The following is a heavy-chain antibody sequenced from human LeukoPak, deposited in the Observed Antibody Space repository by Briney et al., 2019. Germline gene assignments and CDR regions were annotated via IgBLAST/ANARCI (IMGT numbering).Heavy chain of an antibody. CDR1: GYTFTGYY. V-gene: IGHV1-2*02. D-gene: IGHD3-10*01. J-gene: IGHJ1*01. Sequence: VASVKVSCKASGYTFTGYYMHWVRQAPGQGLEWMGWINPNTGGTNYAQKFQGRVTMTRDTSISTASMELSSLRSDDTAVYYCASITMVRRVRDKEGYFQHWGQGTLVTVSS. CDR3: ASITMVRRVRDKEGYFQH. CDR2: INPNTGGT.